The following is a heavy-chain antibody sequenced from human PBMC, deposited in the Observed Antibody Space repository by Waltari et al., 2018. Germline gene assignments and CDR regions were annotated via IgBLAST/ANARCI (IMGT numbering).Heavy chain of an antibody. CDR3: AALPYYYDSSDY. D-gene: IGHD3-22*01. CDR1: GFTFSRYA. V-gene: IGHV3-23*03. J-gene: IGHJ4*02. CDR2: IYSGGST. Sequence: EVQLLESGGGLVQPGGSLRLSCAASGFTFSRYAMSWVRQAPGKGLEWVSVIYSGGSTYYADSVKGRFTISRDNSKNTLYLQMNSLRAEDTAVYYCAALPYYYDSSDYWGQGTLVTVSS.